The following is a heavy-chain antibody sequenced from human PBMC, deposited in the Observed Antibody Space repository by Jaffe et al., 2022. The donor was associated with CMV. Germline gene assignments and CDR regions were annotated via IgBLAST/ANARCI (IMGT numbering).Heavy chain of an antibody. Sequence: QVQLVQSGAEVKKPGSSVKVSCKASGGTFSSYAISWVRQAPGQGLEWMGRIIPILGIANYAQKFQGRVTITADKSTSTAYMELSSLRSEDTAVYYCARVPVQLRPDEDFDYWGQGTLVTVSS. D-gene: IGHD5-18*01. CDR1: GGTFSSYA. CDR2: IIPILGIA. J-gene: IGHJ4*02. V-gene: IGHV1-69*09. CDR3: ARVPVQLRPDEDFDY.